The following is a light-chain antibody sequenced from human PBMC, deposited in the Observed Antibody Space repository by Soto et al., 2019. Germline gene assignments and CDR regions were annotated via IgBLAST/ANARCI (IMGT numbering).Light chain of an antibody. CDR1: QSVSSN. Sequence: EIVRTQSPATLSVSPGERATLSCRASQSVSSNLACYQQKPGQAPRLLIYGASTRATGIQARFSGSGSETEFTLTISSLQSEDFAVYYCQQYNNWPPRGTFGQGTNVEIK. J-gene: IGKJ1*01. CDR3: QQYNNWPPRGT. CDR2: GAS. V-gene: IGKV3-15*01.